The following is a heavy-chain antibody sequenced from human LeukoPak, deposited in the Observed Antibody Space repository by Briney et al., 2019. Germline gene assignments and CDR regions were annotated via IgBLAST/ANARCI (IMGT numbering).Heavy chain of an antibody. CDR2: ISGSGGIT. D-gene: IGHD2-8*01. Sequence: HPGGSLRLSCAASGFTFSNYAMNWVRQTPGKGLEWVSAISGSGGITYYADSVKGRFTISRDNSMNTLYLQMNSLRAEDTAIYLCAKYCGDGTHGLWYCLDYWGQGTLVTVSS. CDR1: GFTFSNYA. J-gene: IGHJ4*02. CDR3: AKYCGDGTHGLWYCLDY. V-gene: IGHV3-23*01.